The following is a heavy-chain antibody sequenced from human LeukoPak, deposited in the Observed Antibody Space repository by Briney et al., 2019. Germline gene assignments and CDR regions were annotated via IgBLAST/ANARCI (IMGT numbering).Heavy chain of an antibody. CDR1: GFAFSGYG. CDR3: AKGWLQYGY. J-gene: IGHJ4*02. Sequence: PGRSLRLSCAASGFAFSGYGMHWVRQAPGKGLEWVAVISYDGSNKYYADSVKGRFTISRDNSKNTLYLQMNSLRAEDTAVYYCAKGWLQYGYWGQGTLVTVSS. V-gene: IGHV3-30*18. CDR2: ISYDGSNK. D-gene: IGHD5-24*01.